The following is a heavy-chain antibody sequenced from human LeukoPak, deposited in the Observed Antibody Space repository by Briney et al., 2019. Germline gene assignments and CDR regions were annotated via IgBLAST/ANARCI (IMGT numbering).Heavy chain of an antibody. CDR2: MNPNSGNT. CDR3: ARLGEWLSDTTVYYYYYYMDV. D-gene: IGHD3-3*01. V-gene: IGHV1-8*01. Sequence: ASVKVSCKASGYTFTSYDINWVRQATGQGLEWMGWMNPNSGNTGYAQKFQGRVTMTRNTSISTAYMELSSLRSEDTAVYYCARLGEWLSDTTVYYYYYYMDVWGKGTTVTVSS. CDR1: GYTFTSYD. J-gene: IGHJ6*03.